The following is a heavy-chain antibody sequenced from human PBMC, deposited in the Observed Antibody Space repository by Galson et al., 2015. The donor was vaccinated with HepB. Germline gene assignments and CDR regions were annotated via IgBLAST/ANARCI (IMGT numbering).Heavy chain of an antibody. V-gene: IGHV3-7*03. CDR1: HLVLGDYW. CDR2: INQDDSEK. D-gene: IGHD3-3*01. Sequence: SLRLSCADSHLVLGDYWMSWVRLAPGKGLEWVACINQDDSEKNYVDSVKGRFTISRDNAKNSLFLQMNTLTVEDTAVYYYARDARHRPILFDPWGQGTLVTVSS. J-gene: IGHJ5*02. CDR3: ARDARHRPILFDP.